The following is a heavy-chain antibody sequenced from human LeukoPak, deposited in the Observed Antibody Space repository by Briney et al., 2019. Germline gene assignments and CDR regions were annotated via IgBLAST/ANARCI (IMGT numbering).Heavy chain of an antibody. Sequence: PGGSLRLSCAASGFIFSDYGMHWVRQAPGKGLEWVSVIYRGGSTYYADSVKGRFTISRDNSKNTVYLQMNSLRAEDTAVYYCATLARRVTAILDFWGQGTLVTVSS. CDR3: ATLARRVTAILDF. J-gene: IGHJ4*02. V-gene: IGHV3-66*01. CDR1: GFIFSDYG. CDR2: IYRGGST. D-gene: IGHD2-21*02.